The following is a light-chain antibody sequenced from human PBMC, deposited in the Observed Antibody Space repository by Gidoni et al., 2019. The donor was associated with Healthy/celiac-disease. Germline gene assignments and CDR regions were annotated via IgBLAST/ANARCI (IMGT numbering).Light chain of an antibody. CDR1: QRVSSSY. Sequence: DIVLTQSPGTLSLSPGDRATLSCRASQRVSSSYLAWYQQKPGQAPRLLIYGASSRATGIPDRFSGSGSGTDFTLTISRLEPEDFAVYYCQQDGSSPPWTFGQGTKVEIK. CDR3: QQDGSSPPWT. J-gene: IGKJ1*01. CDR2: GAS. V-gene: IGKV3-20*01.